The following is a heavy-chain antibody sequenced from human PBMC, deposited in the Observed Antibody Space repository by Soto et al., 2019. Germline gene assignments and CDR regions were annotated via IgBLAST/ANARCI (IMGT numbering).Heavy chain of an antibody. J-gene: IGHJ4*02. Sequence: GGSLRLSCAASGFTFSSYAMSWVRQAPGKGLEWVSAISGSGGSTYYADSVKGRFTISRDNSKNTLYLQMNSLRAEDTAVYYCAKHPHDYGDLGPFGYWGQGTLVTVSS. CDR1: GFTFSSYA. D-gene: IGHD4-17*01. CDR3: AKHPHDYGDLGPFGY. V-gene: IGHV3-23*01. CDR2: ISGSGGST.